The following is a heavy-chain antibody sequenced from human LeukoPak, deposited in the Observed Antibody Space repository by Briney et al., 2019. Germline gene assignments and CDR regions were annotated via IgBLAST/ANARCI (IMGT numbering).Heavy chain of an antibody. CDR1: GFNVSSNY. CDR3: AREYEQH. V-gene: IGHV3-53*01. CDR2: IYSGGST. D-gene: IGHD3-3*01. Sequence: GGSLRLSCAAFGFNVSSNYMSWVRQAPGKGLEWVSVIYSGGSTYYADSVKGRFTVSRDNSKNTLYLQMNSLRAEDTAVYYCAREYEQHWGQGTLVTVSS. J-gene: IGHJ1*01.